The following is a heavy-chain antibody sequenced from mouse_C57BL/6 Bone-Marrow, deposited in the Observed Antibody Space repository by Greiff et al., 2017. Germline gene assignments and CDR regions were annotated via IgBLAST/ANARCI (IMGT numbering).Heavy chain of an antibody. D-gene: IGHD2-3*01. CDR2: ISDGGSYT. CDR3: ARDSADGYNY. J-gene: IGHJ2*01. CDR1: GFTFSSYA. V-gene: IGHV5-4*01. Sequence: EVHLVESGGGLVKPGGSLKLSCAASGFTFSSYAMSWVRQTPEKRLEWVATISDGGSYTYYPDNVKGRFTISRDNAKNNLYLQMRHLESEDTAMYYCARDSADGYNYWGQGTTLTVSS.